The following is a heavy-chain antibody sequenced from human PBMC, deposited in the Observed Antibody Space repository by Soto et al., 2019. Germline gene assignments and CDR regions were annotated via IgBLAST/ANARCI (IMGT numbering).Heavy chain of an antibody. CDR1: GFTFRNYT. CDR2: ISTGGAYM. D-gene: IGHD2-21*01. Sequence: VQLVESGGGLVEAGGSLRLFCTASGFTFRNYTMNWVRQAPGKGLEWVSSISTGGAYMFYADSVKGRFTISRDNAQNSLFLQIDSPRAEDTAVYYCARDIASPGGDYFDSWGQGTLVNVSS. CDR3: ARDIASPGGDYFDS. V-gene: IGHV3-21*06. J-gene: IGHJ4*02.